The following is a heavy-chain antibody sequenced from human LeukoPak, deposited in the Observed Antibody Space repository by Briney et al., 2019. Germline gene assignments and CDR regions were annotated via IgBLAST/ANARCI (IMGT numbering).Heavy chain of an antibody. CDR2: IYYSGST. CDR1: GGSISSYY. Sequence: PSETLSLTCTVSGGSISSYYWSWIRQPPGKGLEWIGCIYYSGSTNYNPSLKSRVTISVDTSKNQFSLKLSSVTAADTAVYYCASGSDYGGNWGSYWGQGTLVTVSS. CDR3: ASGSDYGGNWGSY. D-gene: IGHD4-23*01. V-gene: IGHV4-59*01. J-gene: IGHJ4*02.